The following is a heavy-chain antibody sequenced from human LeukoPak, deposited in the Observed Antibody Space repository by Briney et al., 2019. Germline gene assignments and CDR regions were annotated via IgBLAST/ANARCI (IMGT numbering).Heavy chain of an antibody. CDR2: ITSSSSYI. V-gene: IGHV3-21*01. CDR1: GFTFSSHD. Sequence: GGSLRLSCAASGFTFSSHDMTWVRQAPGKGLEWVSSITSSSSYIYYADSVKGRFTISRDNAKNSLYLQMNSLRAEDTAVYYCARGRVGDWELHPRGWFDPWGQGTLVTVSS. D-gene: IGHD1-26*01. CDR3: ARGRVGDWELHPRGWFDP. J-gene: IGHJ5*02.